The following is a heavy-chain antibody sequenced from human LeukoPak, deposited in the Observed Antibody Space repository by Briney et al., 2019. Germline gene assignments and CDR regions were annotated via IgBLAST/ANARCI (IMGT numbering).Heavy chain of an antibody. D-gene: IGHD6-13*01. Sequence: SETLSLTCTVSGGSISSYYWSWIRQPPGKGLEWIGYIYYRGSTNYNPSLKSRVTISVDTSKNQFSLKLSSVTAADTAVYYCARRIAAAGLNWFDPWGQGTLVTVSS. V-gene: IGHV4-59*08. CDR3: ARRIAAAGLNWFDP. CDR2: IYYRGST. J-gene: IGHJ5*02. CDR1: GGSISSYY.